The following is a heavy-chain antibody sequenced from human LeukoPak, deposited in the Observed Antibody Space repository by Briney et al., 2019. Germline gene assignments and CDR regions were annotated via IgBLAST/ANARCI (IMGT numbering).Heavy chain of an antibody. J-gene: IGHJ3*02. V-gene: IGHV4-39*01. CDR2: IYYSGST. Sequence: SETLSLTCTVSGGSISSSSYYRGWIRQPPGKGLEWIGSIYYSGSTYYNPSLKSRVTISVDTSKNQFSLKLSSVTAADTAVYYCASMVRVGAFDIWGQGTMVTVSS. CDR3: ASMVRVGAFDI. D-gene: IGHD3-10*01. CDR1: GGSISSSSYY.